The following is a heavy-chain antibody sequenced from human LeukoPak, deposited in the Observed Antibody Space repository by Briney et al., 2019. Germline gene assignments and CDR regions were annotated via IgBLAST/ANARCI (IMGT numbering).Heavy chain of an antibody. CDR1: GYTFTGYY. V-gene: IGHV1-2*02. CDR2: INPNSGGT. Sequence: ASVKVSCKAPGYTFTGYYMHWVRQAPGQGLEWMGWINPNSGGTNYAQKFQGRVTMTRDTSISTAYMELSRLRSDDTAVYYYARDRDGSTSAFDIWGQGTMVTVSS. J-gene: IGHJ3*02. CDR3: ARDRDGSTSAFDI. D-gene: IGHD5-24*01.